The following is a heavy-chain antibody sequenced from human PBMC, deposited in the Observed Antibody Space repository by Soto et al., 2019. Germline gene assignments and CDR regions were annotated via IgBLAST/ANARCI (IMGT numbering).Heavy chain of an antibody. Sequence: GGSLRLSCAASGFTFDDYAMHWVRQAPGKGLEWVSGISWNSGSIGYADSVKGRFTISRDNAKNSLYLQMNSLRAEDTALYYRAKADSSGYYFDYWGQGTLVTVSS. D-gene: IGHD3-22*01. V-gene: IGHV3-9*01. CDR1: GFTFDDYA. CDR2: ISWNSGSI. CDR3: AKADSSGYYFDY. J-gene: IGHJ4*02.